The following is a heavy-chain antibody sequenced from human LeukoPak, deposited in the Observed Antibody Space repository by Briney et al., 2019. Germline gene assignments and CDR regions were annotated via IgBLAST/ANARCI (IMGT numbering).Heavy chain of an antibody. D-gene: IGHD4-23*01. J-gene: IGHJ4*02. CDR3: AAPLIGNSVADY. V-gene: IGHV1-2*02. Sequence: ASVKVSCKVSGYTFTGYYMHWVRQAPGQGLEWMGWINPNSGGTNYAQKFQGRVTMTRDTSISTAYMELSRLRSDDTAVYYCAAPLIGNSVADYWGQGTLVTVSS. CDR1: GYTFTGYY. CDR2: INPNSGGT.